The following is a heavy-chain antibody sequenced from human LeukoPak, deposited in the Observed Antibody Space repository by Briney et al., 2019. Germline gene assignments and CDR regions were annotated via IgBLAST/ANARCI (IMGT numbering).Heavy chain of an antibody. Sequence: PGGSLRLSCAASGFTFSSYGMHWVRQAPGKGLGWVVVISYDGSNKYYADSVKGRFTISRDNSKNTLYLQMNSLRAEDTAVYYCAKASESSGWYGDYWGQGTLVTVSS. D-gene: IGHD6-19*01. V-gene: IGHV3-30*18. CDR2: ISYDGSNK. J-gene: IGHJ4*02. CDR3: AKASESSGWYGDY. CDR1: GFTFSSYG.